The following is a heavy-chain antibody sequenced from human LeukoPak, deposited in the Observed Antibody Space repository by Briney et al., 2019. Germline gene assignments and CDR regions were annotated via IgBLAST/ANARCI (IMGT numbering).Heavy chain of an antibody. CDR2: IYTSGST. D-gene: IGHD3-3*01. V-gene: IGHV4-4*07. J-gene: IGHJ6*03. Sequence: SETLSLTCTVSGGSISSYYWSWIRQPAGKGLEWIGRIYTSGSTNYNPSLKSRVTMSVDTSKNQFSLKLSSVTAADTAVYYCARSVLGGYDFWSGYSYYYYMDVWGKGTTVTVSS. CDR1: GGSISSYY. CDR3: ARSVLGGYDFWSGYSYYYYMDV.